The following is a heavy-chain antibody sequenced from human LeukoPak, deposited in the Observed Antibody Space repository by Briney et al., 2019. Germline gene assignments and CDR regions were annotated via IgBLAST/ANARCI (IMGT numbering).Heavy chain of an antibody. Sequence: QTLSLTCAISGDSVSSNSAAWNWIRQSPSRGLEWLGRTYYRSKWYNDYAVSVKSRITINPDTSKNQFSLQLSSVTAADTAVYYCARFAYSSSWYPSDYWYFDLWGRGTLVTVSS. CDR2: TYYRSKWYN. CDR1: GDSVSSNSAA. V-gene: IGHV6-1*01. J-gene: IGHJ2*01. D-gene: IGHD6-13*01. CDR3: ARFAYSSSWYPSDYWYFDL.